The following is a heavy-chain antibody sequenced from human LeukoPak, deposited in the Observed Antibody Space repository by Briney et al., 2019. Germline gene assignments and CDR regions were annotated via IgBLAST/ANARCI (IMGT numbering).Heavy chain of an antibody. Sequence: PSETLSLTCIVSGDSISSGAYYWTWIRQHPGRGLEWIGYIYYSGSTYYNPSLESRVIISVDTSKNQFSLKLSSVTAADTAVYYCARDSAAGTLTGYWGQGARVTVSS. V-gene: IGHV4-31*03. J-gene: IGHJ4*02. CDR1: GDSISSGAYY. CDR2: IYYSGST. D-gene: IGHD6-13*01. CDR3: ARDSAAGTLTGY.